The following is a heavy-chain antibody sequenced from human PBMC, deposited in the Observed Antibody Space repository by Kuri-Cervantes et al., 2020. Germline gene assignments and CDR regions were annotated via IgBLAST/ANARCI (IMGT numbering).Heavy chain of an antibody. Sequence: GESLKISCAASGFTFSSYWMSWVRQAPGKGLEWVANIKQDGSEKYYVDSVKGRFTISRDNAKNSLYLQINSLRAEDTAVYYCARDYFGDYYFDYWGQGTLVTVSS. J-gene: IGHJ4*02. CDR1: GFTFSSYW. CDR3: ARDYFGDYYFDY. CDR2: IKQDGSEK. V-gene: IGHV3-7*01. D-gene: IGHD4-17*01.